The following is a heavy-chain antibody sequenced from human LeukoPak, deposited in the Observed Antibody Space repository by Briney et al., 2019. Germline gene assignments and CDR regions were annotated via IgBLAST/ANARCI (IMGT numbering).Heavy chain of an antibody. CDR2: IWYDGSNK. Sequence: GRSLRLSCAASGFTFSSYGMHWVRQAPGKGLEWVAVIWYDGSNKYYADSVKGRFTISRDNSKNTLYLQMNSLRAEDTAVYYCARDTLGVRAFEYFQHWGQGTLVTVSS. D-gene: IGHD1-26*01. J-gene: IGHJ1*01. CDR3: ARDTLGVRAFEYFQH. CDR1: GFTFSSYG. V-gene: IGHV3-33*01.